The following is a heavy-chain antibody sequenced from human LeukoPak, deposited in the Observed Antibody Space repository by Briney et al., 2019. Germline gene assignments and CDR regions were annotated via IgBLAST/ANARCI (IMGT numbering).Heavy chain of an antibody. D-gene: IGHD4-17*01. J-gene: IGHJ3*01. CDR3: ATYGDYDAFDV. CDR1: ARSISRYH. CDR2: IYYSGNT. V-gene: IGHV4-59*01. Sequence: SATLSLPCTVSARSISRYHWSWLRQPPRKGLEWLGYIYYSGNTNYNPSLKSRVTISVDTSKNQFSVKLSSVSAADTAVYYCATYGDYDAFDVWGQGTMVTVS.